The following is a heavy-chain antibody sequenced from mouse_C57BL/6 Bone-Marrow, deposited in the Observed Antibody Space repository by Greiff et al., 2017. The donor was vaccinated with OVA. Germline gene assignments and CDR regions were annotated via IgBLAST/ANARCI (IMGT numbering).Heavy chain of an antibody. J-gene: IGHJ3*01. CDR2: IDPSDGYT. CDR3: AGWEFAY. CDR1: GYTFTSYW. D-gene: IGHD4-1*01. Sequence: VQLQQSGAELVKPGASVKLSCKASGYTFTSYWIQWVKQRPGQGLEWIGEIDPSDGYTNYNQKFKGKATVTVDTSSSTANMQLSSLTSEDSAVYYCAGWEFAYWGQVTLVTVSA. V-gene: IGHV1-50*01.